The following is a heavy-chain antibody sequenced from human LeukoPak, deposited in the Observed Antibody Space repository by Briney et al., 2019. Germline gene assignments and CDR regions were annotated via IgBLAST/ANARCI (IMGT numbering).Heavy chain of an antibody. CDR3: ARSPIVVVPAAMGRRYYYYYMDV. J-gene: IGHJ6*03. CDR1: GFTFNNYA. Sequence: GGSPRLSCAASGFTFNNYAMIWVRQAPGKGLEWVSVISGSGGTTYYADSVKGRFTISRDDSKNTLYLQMNSLRAEDTAVYYCARSPIVVVPAAMGRRYYYYYMDVWGKGTTVTVSS. V-gene: IGHV3-23*01. D-gene: IGHD2-2*01. CDR2: ISGSGGTT.